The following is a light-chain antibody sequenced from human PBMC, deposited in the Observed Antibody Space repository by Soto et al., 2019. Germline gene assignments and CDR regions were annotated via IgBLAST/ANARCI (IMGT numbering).Light chain of an antibody. J-gene: IGKJ2*01. CDR3: QQYGNFQYT. V-gene: IGKV3-20*01. Sequence: EIVLTQSPGILSLSPVERDTLSCRASQSVPSDWLAWYRHKPGQAPRLLIYGASSRATGVPDRVSGIGSGTDCPHTINLLEPVNFQVYYCQQYGNFQYTFGHGTKLEI. CDR2: GAS. CDR1: QSVPSDW.